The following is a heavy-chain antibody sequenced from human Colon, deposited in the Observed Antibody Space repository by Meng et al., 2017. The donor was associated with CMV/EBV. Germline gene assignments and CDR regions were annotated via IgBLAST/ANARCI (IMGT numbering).Heavy chain of an antibody. CDR1: GYTFNKHG. CDR2: INLWNGNI. D-gene: IGHD3-16*01. V-gene: IGHV1-18*01. CDR3: ARDLFSPGGNSCFDS. J-gene: IGHJ4*02. Sequence: ASVKVSCKASGYTFNKHGINWVRQAPGQGLEWMGWINLWNGNIEYAQKFQGRITLTTDESTSTVYMELRSLTSDDTAVYYCARDLFSPGGNSCFDSWGQGTVVTVSS.